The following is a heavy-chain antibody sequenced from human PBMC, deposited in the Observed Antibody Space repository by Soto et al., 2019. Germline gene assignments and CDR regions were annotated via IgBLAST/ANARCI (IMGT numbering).Heavy chain of an antibody. V-gene: IGHV3-21*03. D-gene: IGHD1-26*01. CDR2: LSTGGAYM. CDR3: ARYVASPWGCYFDS. J-gene: IGHJ4*02. CDR1: GFTFRNYN. Sequence: EVQLVESGGGLVKAGGSLRLFCTASGFTFRNYNMNWVRQPTGKGLEWVSSLSTGGAYMLYADSVKGRFTVSRDHAQNSLVLQIDSPRAEDTAVYYCARYVASPWGCYFDSLGQGTLVTVSS.